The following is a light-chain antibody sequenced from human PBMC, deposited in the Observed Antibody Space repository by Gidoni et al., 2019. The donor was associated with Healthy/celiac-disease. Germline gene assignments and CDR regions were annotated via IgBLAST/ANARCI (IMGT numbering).Light chain of an antibody. Sequence: IVLTQSPATLSFSPGERATPSCSASQSVSSYLAWYQQKPGPAHRLLIYDAYNRATGIPATFSGSGSGTDFTLTISSLEPEDFAVYYCQQRSNWPRYTFGQGSKLEIK. CDR3: QQRSNWPRYT. V-gene: IGKV3-11*01. J-gene: IGKJ2*01. CDR1: QSVSSY. CDR2: DAY.